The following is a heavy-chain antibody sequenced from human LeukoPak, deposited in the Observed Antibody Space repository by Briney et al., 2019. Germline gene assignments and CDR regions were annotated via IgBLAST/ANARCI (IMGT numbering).Heavy chain of an antibody. CDR3: ARAYSSGWTPANYYYYYGMDV. CDR1: GGTFSSYA. V-gene: IGHV1-69*13. D-gene: IGHD6-19*01. CDR2: IIPIFGTA. J-gene: IGHJ6*02. Sequence: SVKVSCKASGGTFSSYAISWVRQAPGQGLEWMGGIIPIFGTANYAQKFQGRVTITADESTSTAYMELSSLRSEDTAVYYCARAYSSGWTPANYYYYYGMDVWGQGTTVTVSS.